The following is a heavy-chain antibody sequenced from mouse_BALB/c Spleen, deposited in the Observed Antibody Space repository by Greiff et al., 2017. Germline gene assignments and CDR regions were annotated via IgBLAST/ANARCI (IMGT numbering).Heavy chain of an antibody. V-gene: IGHV5-17*02. D-gene: IGHD6-1*01. CDR2: ISSGSSTI. CDR1: GFTFSSFG. Sequence: EVHLVESGGGLVQPGGSRKLSCAASGFTFSSFGMHWVRQAPEKGLEWVAYISSGSSTIYYADTVKGRFTISRDNPKNTLFLQMTSLRSEDTAMYYCARGSLYYFDYWGQGTTLTVSS. CDR3: ARGSLYYFDY. J-gene: IGHJ2*01.